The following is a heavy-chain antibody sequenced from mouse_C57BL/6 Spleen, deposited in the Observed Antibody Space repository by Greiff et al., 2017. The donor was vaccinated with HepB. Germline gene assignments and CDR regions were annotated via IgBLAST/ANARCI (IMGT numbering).Heavy chain of an antibody. Sequence: VQLQQSGPELVKPGASVKISCKASGYTFTDYYMNWVKQSHGKSLEWIGDINPNNGGTSYNQKLKGKATLTVDKSSSTAYMELRSLTSEDSAVYYCARVLRGGYFDVWGTGTTVTVSS. D-gene: IGHD1-1*01. J-gene: IGHJ1*03. V-gene: IGHV1-26*01. CDR3: ARVLRGGYFDV. CDR1: GYTFTDYY. CDR2: INPNNGGT.